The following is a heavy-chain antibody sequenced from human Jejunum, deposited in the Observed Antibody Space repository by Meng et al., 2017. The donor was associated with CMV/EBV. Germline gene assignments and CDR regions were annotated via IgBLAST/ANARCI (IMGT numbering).Heavy chain of an antibody. J-gene: IGHJ4*02. Sequence: FSLNTTRVGVAWLRQPPGKALEWLAHIYWNDDKRYSPFLKSGLSITKDTSKNQVVLTMTNMDPVDTATYYCARLEMVLVPPSILIDSWGQGTLVTV. CDR2: IYWNDDK. CDR1: FSLNTTRVG. CDR3: ARLEMVLVPPSILIDS. V-gene: IGHV2-5*01. D-gene: IGHD5-24*01.